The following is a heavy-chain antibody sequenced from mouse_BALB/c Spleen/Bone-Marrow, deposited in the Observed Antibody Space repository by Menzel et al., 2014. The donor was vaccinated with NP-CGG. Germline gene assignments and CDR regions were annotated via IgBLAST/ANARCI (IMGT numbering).Heavy chain of an antibody. CDR2: ISSGSSTI. Sequence: EVQVVESGGGFVQPGGSRKLSCAASGFTFSSFGMHWVRQAPEKGLEWVAYISSGSSTIYYGDTVMGRFTISRDNPKNTLFLQMTSLRSEDTATYYCVRSGSSSGYFDYWGQGTTLTVSS. V-gene: IGHV5-17*02. CDR1: GFTFSSFG. CDR3: VRSGSSSGYFDY. D-gene: IGHD1-1*01. J-gene: IGHJ2*01.